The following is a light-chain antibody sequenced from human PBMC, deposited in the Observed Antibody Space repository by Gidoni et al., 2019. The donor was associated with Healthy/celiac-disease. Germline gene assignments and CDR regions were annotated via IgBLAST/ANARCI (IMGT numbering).Light chain of an antibody. CDR1: QSLLHSNGYNY. CDR2: LGY. V-gene: IGKV2-28*01. CDR3: MQALQTPYT. Sequence: DIVLTQSPLSLPVTPGEPASISCRSSQSLLHSNGYNYLDWDRQKPGQSPQLLIYLGYHRASGVPDRFSGSGSGTDFTLKTSRVEAEDVGVYYCMQALQTPYTFXQXTKLXIK. J-gene: IGKJ2*01.